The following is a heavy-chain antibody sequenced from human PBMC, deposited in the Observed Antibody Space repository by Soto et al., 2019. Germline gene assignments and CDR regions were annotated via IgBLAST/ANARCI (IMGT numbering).Heavy chain of an antibody. CDR2: FDPEDGET. Sequence: ASVKVSCKVSGYTLTELSMHWVRQAPGKGLEWMGGFDPEDGETIYAQKFQGRVTMTEDTSTDTAYMELSSLRSEDTAVYYCATDGPGRRLLWFGELPPTYWGQGTLVTVSS. V-gene: IGHV1-24*01. CDR1: GYTLTELS. J-gene: IGHJ4*02. D-gene: IGHD3-10*01. CDR3: ATDGPGRRLLWFGELPPTY.